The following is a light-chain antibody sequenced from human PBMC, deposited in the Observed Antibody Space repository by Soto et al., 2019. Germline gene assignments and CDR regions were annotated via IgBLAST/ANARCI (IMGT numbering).Light chain of an antibody. CDR3: SSYSSSSTLFV. V-gene: IGLV2-14*01. J-gene: IGLJ1*01. CDR2: EVS. CDR1: SSDVGAYKY. Sequence: ALTQPASVSGSPGQSITISCTGTSSDVGAYKYVSWYQQHPGKAPKVMIYEVSNRPSGVSNRFSGSKSGNTASLTISGLQAEDEADYFCSSYSSSSTLFVFGTGTKVTVL.